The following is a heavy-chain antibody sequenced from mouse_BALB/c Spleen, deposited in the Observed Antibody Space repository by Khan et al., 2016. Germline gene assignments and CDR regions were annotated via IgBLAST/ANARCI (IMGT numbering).Heavy chain of an antibody. J-gene: IGHJ4*01. CDR1: GYTFTSYY. CDR3: AREGYGKGAMDY. D-gene: IGHD2-1*01. Sequence: QVQLQQPGPELVKPGASVRISCKASGYTFTSYYIHWVKQRPGQGLEWIGWIYPGNVNTKYNEKFKGKATLTADKSSSTAYMQLSSLTSEDSAVYFCAREGYGKGAMDYWGQGTSVTVSS. CDR2: IYPGNVNT. V-gene: IGHV1S56*01.